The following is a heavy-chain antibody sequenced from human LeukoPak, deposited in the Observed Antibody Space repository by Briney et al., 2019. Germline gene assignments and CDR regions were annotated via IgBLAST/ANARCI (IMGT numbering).Heavy chain of an antibody. V-gene: IGHV3-7*01. CDR2: IKQDGSEK. CDR3: ARGYYYYDSSGYYPLYYFDY. Sequence: GGSLRLSCAASGFTFSTYSMNWVRQAPGKGLEWVANIKQDGSEKYYVDSVKGRFTISRDNAKNSLYLQMNSLRAEDTAVYYCARGYYYYDSSGYYPLYYFDYWGQGTLVTVSS. J-gene: IGHJ4*02. CDR1: GFTFSTYS. D-gene: IGHD3-22*01.